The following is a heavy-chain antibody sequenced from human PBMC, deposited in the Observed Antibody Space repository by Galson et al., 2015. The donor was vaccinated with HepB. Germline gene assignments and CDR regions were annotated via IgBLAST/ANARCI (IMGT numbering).Heavy chain of an antibody. V-gene: IGHV3-30*04. J-gene: IGHJ4*02. CDR2: ISYDGSNK. CDR1: GFTFSSYA. D-gene: IGHD5-24*01. Sequence: SLRLSCAASGFTFSSYAMHWVRQAPGKGLEWVSVISYDGSNKYYADSVKGRFTISRDNSKNTLYLQMNSLRAEDTALYYCARVGWGYNYRGYWGQGTLVTVSS. CDR3: ARVGWGYNYRGY.